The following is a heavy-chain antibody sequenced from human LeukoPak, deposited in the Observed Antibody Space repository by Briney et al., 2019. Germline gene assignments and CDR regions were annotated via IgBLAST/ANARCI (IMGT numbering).Heavy chain of an antibody. Sequence: GGSLRLSCTASGSTFGDYAMSWVRQAPGKGLEWVGFIRSKAYGGTTEYAASVKGRFTISRDDSKSIAYLQMNSLKTEDTAVYYCTSGRYGYFDYWGQGTLVTVSS. CDR1: GSTFGDYA. J-gene: IGHJ4*02. CDR3: TSGRYGYFDY. V-gene: IGHV3-49*04. CDR2: IRSKAYGGTT. D-gene: IGHD4-17*01.